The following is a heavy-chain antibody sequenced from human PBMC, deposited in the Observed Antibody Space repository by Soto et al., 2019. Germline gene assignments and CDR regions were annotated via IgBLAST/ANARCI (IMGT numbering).Heavy chain of an antibody. D-gene: IGHD1-20*01. V-gene: IGHV3-74*01. CDR3: SRDRITSSHMYYYFDMDV. CDR2: INSDGSDT. J-gene: IGHJ6*02. Sequence: EVQLVESGGGLVQPGGSLRLSCADSVFTFSEHWVHWVRQAPGKGLVWVSRINSDGSDTVYADSVKGRFTISRDNAKNTLYLQMNSLRAEDTAVYYCSRDRITSSHMYYYFDMDVWGQGTTVTVSS. CDR1: VFTFSEHW.